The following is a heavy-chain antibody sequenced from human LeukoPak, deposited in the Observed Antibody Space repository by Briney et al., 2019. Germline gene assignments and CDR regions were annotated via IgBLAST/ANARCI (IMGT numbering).Heavy chain of an antibody. Sequence: SETLSLTCAVSGGSISSSNWWSWVRPPPGKGLEWIGDIYHSGSTNYNPSLKSRVTILVDKSKNEFSLKLSSVTAADTAVYYCARRVLWFVNRRHWYFDLWGRGTLVTVSS. CDR3: ARRVLWFVNRRHWYFDL. D-gene: IGHD3-10*01. CDR2: IYHSGST. J-gene: IGHJ2*01. CDR1: GGSISSSNW. V-gene: IGHV4-4*02.